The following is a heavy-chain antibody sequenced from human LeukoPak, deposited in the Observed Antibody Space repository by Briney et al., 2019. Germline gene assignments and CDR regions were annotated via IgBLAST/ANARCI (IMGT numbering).Heavy chain of an antibody. J-gene: IGHJ4*02. D-gene: IGHD6-13*01. CDR2: ISSSSTI. V-gene: IGHV3-48*01. CDR1: GFTFSSYS. Sequence: GGSLRLSCAASGFTFSSYSMNWVRQAPGKGLEWVSYISSSSTIYYADSVKGRFTISRDNAKNSLYLQMNSLKTEDTAVYYCTTDLRSAGGSSSQLDYWGQGTLVTVSS. CDR3: TTDLRSAGGSSSQLDY.